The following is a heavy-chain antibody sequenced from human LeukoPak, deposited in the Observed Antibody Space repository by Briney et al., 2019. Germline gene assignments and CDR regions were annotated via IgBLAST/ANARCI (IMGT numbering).Heavy chain of an antibody. D-gene: IGHD3-22*01. CDR2: IYYSGST. CDR3: ARNYYDSSGYIRDAFDI. Sequence: SETLSLTCTVSGXSISSYYWSWIRQPPGKGLEWIGYIYYSGSTNYNPSLKSRVTISVDTSKNQFSLKLSSVTAADTAVYYCARNYYDSSGYIRDAFDIWGQGTMVTVSS. CDR1: GXSISSYY. V-gene: IGHV4-59*01. J-gene: IGHJ3*02.